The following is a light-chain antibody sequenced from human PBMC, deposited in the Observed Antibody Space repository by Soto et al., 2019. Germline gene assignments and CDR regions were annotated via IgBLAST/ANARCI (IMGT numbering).Light chain of an antibody. V-gene: IGKV3-20*01. J-gene: IGKJ1*01. CDR3: QQYGGSPWT. CDR2: DAS. Sequence: EIVLTQSPGTLSLSPGERATLSCRASQSVSGSYLAWYQQKPGQAPRLLIYDASSRATGIPYRFSGSGSGTDFTLTISRLEPEDVAVYFCQQYGGSPWTFGQGAKVEIK. CDR1: QSVSGSY.